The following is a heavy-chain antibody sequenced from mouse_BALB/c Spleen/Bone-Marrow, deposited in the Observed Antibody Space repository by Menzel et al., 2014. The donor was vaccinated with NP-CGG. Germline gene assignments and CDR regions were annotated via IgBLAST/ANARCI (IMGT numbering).Heavy chain of an antibody. D-gene: IGHD2-3*01. CDR1: GFNIKDTY. CDR2: IDPANGNT. J-gene: IGHJ4*01. CDR3: ARGLLQYYYPMDY. V-gene: IGHV14-3*02. Sequence: VQLKQSGAELVKPGASVKLSCTASGFNIKDTYMHWVKQRPEQGLEWIGRIDPANGNTKYDPKFQGKATITADTSSNTAYLQHSNLTSEDTDVYYCARGLLQYYYPMDYWGQGTSVTVSS.